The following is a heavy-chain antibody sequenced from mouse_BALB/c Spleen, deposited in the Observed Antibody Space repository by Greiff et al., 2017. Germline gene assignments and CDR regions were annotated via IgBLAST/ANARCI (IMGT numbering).Heavy chain of an antibody. J-gene: IGHJ3*01. CDR2: IWSGGST. V-gene: IGHV2-2*02. D-gene: IGHD1-1*01. CDR1: GFSLTSYG. CDR3: ARCHYYGSSYVSY. Sequence: VQLQQSGPGLVQPSQSLSITCTVSGFSLTSYGVHWVRQSPGKGLEWLGVIWSGGSTDYNAAFISRLSISKDNSKSQVFFKMNSLQANDTAIYYCARCHYYGSSYVSYWGQGTLVTVSA.